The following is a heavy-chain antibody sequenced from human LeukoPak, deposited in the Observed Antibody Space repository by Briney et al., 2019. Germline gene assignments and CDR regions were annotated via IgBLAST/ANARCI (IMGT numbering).Heavy chain of an antibody. CDR3: AKDPGTPPYNWFDP. CDR1: GSTFSSHW. CDR2: IISDGSTT. J-gene: IGHJ5*02. V-gene: IGHV3-74*01. D-gene: IGHD1-1*01. Sequence: GGSLRLSCAASGSTFSSHWMHWVRQAPGKGLVWVSRIISDGSTTNYADSVKGRFTISRDNAKNTLYLQMYSLRAEDTAVYYCAKDPGTPPYNWFDPWGQGTLVTVSS.